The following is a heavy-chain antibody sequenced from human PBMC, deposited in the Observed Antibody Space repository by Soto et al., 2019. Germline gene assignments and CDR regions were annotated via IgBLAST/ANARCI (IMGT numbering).Heavy chain of an antibody. J-gene: IGHJ4*02. Sequence: WGSLRLSCAASGFTFSNYAMSWVRQAPGKGLEWVSAISGSTVSTYYADSVRGRFTISRYNSKNTLYLQLNSLRAEDTAVYYCAKDGNIGYRYVYQFDYRRQGDLIT. CDR2: ISGSTVST. D-gene: IGHD5-18*01. V-gene: IGHV3-23*01. CDR3: AKDGNIGYRYVYQFDY. CDR1: GFTFSNYA.